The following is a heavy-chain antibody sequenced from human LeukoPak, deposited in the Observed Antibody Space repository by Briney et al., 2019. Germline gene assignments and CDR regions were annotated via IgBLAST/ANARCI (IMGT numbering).Heavy chain of an antibody. CDR2: IYYSGDT. D-gene: IGHD6-13*01. CDR1: GDSISPYY. J-gene: IGHJ4*02. CDR3: ARSQQLIRTFDS. V-gene: IGHV4-59*01. Sequence: SETLSLTCIVSGDSISPYYWNWIRQPPGKGLEWIGYIYYSGDTNYNPSLKSRVTMSVDTSKNQFSLRLTSVTAADTAVYYCARSQQLIRTFDSWGQGTLVTVSS.